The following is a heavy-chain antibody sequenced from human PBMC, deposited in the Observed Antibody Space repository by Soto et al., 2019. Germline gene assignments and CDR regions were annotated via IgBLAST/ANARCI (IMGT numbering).Heavy chain of an antibody. J-gene: IGHJ4*02. D-gene: IGHD5-12*01. CDR1: GGSISSGGYS. Sequence: QLQLQESGSGLVKPSQTLSLTCAVSGGSISSGGYSWSWIRQPPGKGLEWIGYIYHSGSTYYNPTLKSRVTLSVDRSKNQFSLKLSTVTAADTDVYYCAAGGGLPRYYWGQGTLVTVSS. CDR3: AAGGGLPRYY. CDR2: IYHSGST. V-gene: IGHV4-30-2*01.